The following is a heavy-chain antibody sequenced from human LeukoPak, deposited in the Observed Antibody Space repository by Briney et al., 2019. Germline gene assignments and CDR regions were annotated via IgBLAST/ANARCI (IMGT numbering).Heavy chain of an antibody. V-gene: IGHV3-7*05. J-gene: IGHJ4*02. D-gene: IGHD6-19*01. CDR1: GFTFSSYA. CDR3: ARGLVGSGCYFDY. Sequence: GGSLRLSCAASGFTFSSYAMSWVRQAPGKGLEWVANIKEDGGERYYVDSVKGRFTISRDNAKNLLYMQMNSLRAEDTAVYYCARGLVGSGCYFDYWGQGTLVIVSS. CDR2: IKEDGGER.